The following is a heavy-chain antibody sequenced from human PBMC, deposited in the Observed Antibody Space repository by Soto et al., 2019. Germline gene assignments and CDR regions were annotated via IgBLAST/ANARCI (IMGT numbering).Heavy chain of an antibody. CDR2: TSWNSYAI. D-gene: IGHD2-8*01. J-gene: IGHJ4*02. V-gene: IGHV3-9*01. CDR1: GLTFADYA. Sequence: SLKLSSAASGLTFADYAMYLNRPPPRKGLEWVSGTSWNSYAIRYADTVKGRFTISRDNAKNSLYLQTTSQRAEDTASYYDANGTRRWHRSSWQLIVDRGQGNLVTLSP. CDR3: ANGTRRWHRSSWQLIVD.